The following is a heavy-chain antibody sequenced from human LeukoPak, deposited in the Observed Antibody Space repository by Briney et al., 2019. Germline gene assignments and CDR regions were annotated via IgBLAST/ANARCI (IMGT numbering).Heavy chain of an antibody. CDR3: ATAYGSSSAVEY. Sequence: ASVKVSCKASGYTFTSFGTSWVRQAPGQGLEWLGWISTYNGNTINAQKLQGRVTMTTDTSTSTAYMELRTLRSDDSAVYYCATAYGSSSAVEYWGQGTLVTVSS. CDR2: ISTYNGNT. J-gene: IGHJ4*02. CDR1: GYTFTSFG. D-gene: IGHD6-6*01. V-gene: IGHV1-18*01.